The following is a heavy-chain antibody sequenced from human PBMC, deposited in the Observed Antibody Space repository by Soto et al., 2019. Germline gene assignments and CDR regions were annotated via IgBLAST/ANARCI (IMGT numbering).Heavy chain of an antibody. Sequence: SLRLSCAASGFIFSSFGMHWVLQAPVKGLEWVAHIWYDGSNTYYADSVKGRFTISRDNCRNTLYLQMNSLRAEDTAVYHCVRDLLGSGGHFDYWGQGTPVTVSS. CDR3: VRDLLGSGGHFDY. V-gene: IGHV3-33*01. CDR1: GFIFSSFG. CDR2: IWYDGSNT. J-gene: IGHJ4*02. D-gene: IGHD7-27*01.